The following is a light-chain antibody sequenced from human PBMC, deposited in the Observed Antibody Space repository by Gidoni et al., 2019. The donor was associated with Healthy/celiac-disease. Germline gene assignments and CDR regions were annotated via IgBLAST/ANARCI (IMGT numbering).Light chain of an antibody. CDR1: QSVSSSY. CDR2: GAS. Sequence: EFVLTQSPGTLSLSPGERATLSCRASQSVSSSYLAWYQQKPGQAPKLLIYGASSRATGIPDRFSGSGSGTDFTLTISRLEPEDFAMYYCQQYDSSPETFGQGTKVEIK. CDR3: QQYDSSPET. J-gene: IGKJ1*01. V-gene: IGKV3-20*01.